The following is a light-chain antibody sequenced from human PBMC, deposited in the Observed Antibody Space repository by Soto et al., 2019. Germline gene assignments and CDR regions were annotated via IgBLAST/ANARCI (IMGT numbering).Light chain of an antibody. CDR2: SAF. CDR3: QQYNSYPWT. Sequence: DIQMTQSPSSLSASVGDRVTITCRASQSITSYLNWYQQKPGKAPNLLIYSAFSLESGVPSRVSGSGSGTEFTLTISSLQPDDFATYYCQQYNSYPWTFGQGTKVDIK. CDR1: QSITSY. V-gene: IGKV1-5*01. J-gene: IGKJ1*01.